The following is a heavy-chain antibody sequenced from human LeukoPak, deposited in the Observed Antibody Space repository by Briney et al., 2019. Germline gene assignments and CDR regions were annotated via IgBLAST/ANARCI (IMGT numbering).Heavy chain of an antibody. CDR1: GFTFDDYA. D-gene: IGHD1-26*01. J-gene: IGHJ6*02. V-gene: IGHV3-9*01. CDR3: ARVGVGGTSYYYYGMDV. CDR2: ISWNSGSI. Sequence: PGRSLRLSCAASGFTFDDYAMHWVRQAPGKGLEWVSGISWNSGSIGYVDSVKGRFTISRDNVKNSLYLQMNSLRAEDTAVYYCARVGVGGTSYYYYGMDVWGQGTTVTVSS.